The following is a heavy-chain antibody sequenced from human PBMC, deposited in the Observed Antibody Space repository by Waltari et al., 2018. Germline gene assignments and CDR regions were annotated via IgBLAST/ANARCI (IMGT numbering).Heavy chain of an antibody. J-gene: IGHJ3*02. V-gene: IGHV3-23*01. CDR1: GFTFSSYA. CDR3: AKDLAPGIAAAEGAFDI. CDR2: ISGSGGST. Sequence: EVQLLESGGGLVQPGGSLRLSCAASGFTFSSYAMSWVRQAPGKGLEWVSAISGSGGSTYYADSVKGRFTISRDNSKNTLYLQMNSLRAEDTAVYYCAKDLAPGIAAAEGAFDIWGQGTMVTVSS. D-gene: IGHD6-13*01.